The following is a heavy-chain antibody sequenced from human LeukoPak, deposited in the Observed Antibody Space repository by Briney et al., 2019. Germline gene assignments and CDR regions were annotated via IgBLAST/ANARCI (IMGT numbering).Heavy chain of an antibody. CDR2: ISGNGGTT. Sequence: GGFLRLSCAASGFSFDSYGLSWVRQAPGKGLQWVSYISGNGGTTYYADSVEGRFTISRDNAKNSLYLQMSSLRAEDTAVYYCARDLDSGNYFFAYWGQGTPVTVSS. CDR1: GFSFDSYG. V-gene: IGHV3-48*04. J-gene: IGHJ4*02. D-gene: IGHD3-22*01. CDR3: ARDLDSGNYFFAY.